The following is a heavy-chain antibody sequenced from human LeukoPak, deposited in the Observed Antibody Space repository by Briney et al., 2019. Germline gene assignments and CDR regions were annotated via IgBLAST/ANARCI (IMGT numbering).Heavy chain of an antibody. CDR3: ARSRYCSGGSCYFSNRRNYFDY. Sequence: SETLSLTCTVSGGSISSGSYYWSWIRQPAGKGLEWIGRIYTSGSTNYNPSLKSRVTISVDTSKNQFSLKLSSVTAADTAVYYCARSRYCSGGSCYFSNRRNYFDYWGQGTLVTVSS. V-gene: IGHV4-61*02. CDR1: GGSISSGSYY. J-gene: IGHJ4*02. CDR2: IYTSGST. D-gene: IGHD2-15*01.